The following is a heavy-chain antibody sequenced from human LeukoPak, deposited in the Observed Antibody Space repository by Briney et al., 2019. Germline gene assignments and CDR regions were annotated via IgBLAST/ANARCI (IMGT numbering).Heavy chain of an antibody. CDR2: INQDGSAK. Sequence: TGGSLRLSCAASGFIFSTSWMNWVRQAPGKGLEWVANINQDGSAKYYVDSVRGRFTISRDNAKNSLYLQMNSLRADDTAVYYCTRVSLMEVGDSWGQGTLVTVSS. V-gene: IGHV3-7*05. D-gene: IGHD1-1*01. CDR3: TRVSLMEVGDS. CDR1: GFIFSTSW. J-gene: IGHJ4*02.